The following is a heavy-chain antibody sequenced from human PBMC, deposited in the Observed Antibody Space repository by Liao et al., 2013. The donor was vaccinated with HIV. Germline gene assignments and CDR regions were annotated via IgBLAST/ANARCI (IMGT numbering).Heavy chain of an antibody. J-gene: IGHJ4*02. D-gene: IGHD3-10*01. CDR1: GGSISSSSYY. V-gene: IGHV4-39*07. CDR3: ARAKADGVALDY. Sequence: QLQLQESGPGLVKPSETLSLTCTVSGGSISSSSYYWGWIRQPPGKGLEWIGSIYYSGSTYYNPSLKSRVTISVDTSKNQFSLKLSSVTAADTAVYYCARAKADGVALDYWGQGTLVTVSS. CDR2: IYYSGST.